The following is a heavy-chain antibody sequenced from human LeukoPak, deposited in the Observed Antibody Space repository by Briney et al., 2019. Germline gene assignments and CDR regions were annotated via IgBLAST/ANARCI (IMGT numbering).Heavy chain of an antibody. J-gene: IGHJ2*01. CDR3: ARDLVVTAPPDGDWYFDL. V-gene: IGHV1-2*02. CDR1: GYTFTGYY. D-gene: IGHD2-21*02. Sequence: GASVKVSCKASGYTFTGYYMHWVRQARGQGLEWMGWINPKSGGTKYAQKFQGRVTMTRDTSISTAYMELNRLTSDDTAVYYCARDLVVTAPPDGDWYFDLWGRGTLVTVSS. CDR2: INPKSGGT.